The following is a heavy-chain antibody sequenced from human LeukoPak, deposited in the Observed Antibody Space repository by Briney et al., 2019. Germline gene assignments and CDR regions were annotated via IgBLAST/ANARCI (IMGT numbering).Heavy chain of an antibody. J-gene: IGHJ4*02. D-gene: IGHD6-13*01. CDR1: GFTFDDYT. CDR3: ALQAAGTAIDY. Sequence: GGSLRLFCAASGFTFDDYTMHWVRQAPGKGLEGVSLISWDGGSTYYADSVKGRFTISRDNSKNSLYLQMNSLRTEDTALYYCALQAAGTAIDYWGQGTLVTVSS. CDR2: ISWDGGST. V-gene: IGHV3-43*01.